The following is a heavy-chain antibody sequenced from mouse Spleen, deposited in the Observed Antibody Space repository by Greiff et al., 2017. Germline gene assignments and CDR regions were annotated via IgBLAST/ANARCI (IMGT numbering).Heavy chain of an antibody. D-gene: IGHD1-1*01. CDR1: GYTFTSYN. CDR2: IYPGNGDT. Sequence: LQQSGAELVRPGASVKMSCKASGYTFTSYNMHWVKQTPRQGLEWIGAIYPGNGDTSYNQKFKGKATLTVDKSSSTAYMQLSSLTSEDSAVYFCARGYYGSSWGYFDVWGAGTTVTVSS. J-gene: IGHJ1*01. V-gene: IGHV1-12*01. CDR3: ARGYYGSSWGYFDV.